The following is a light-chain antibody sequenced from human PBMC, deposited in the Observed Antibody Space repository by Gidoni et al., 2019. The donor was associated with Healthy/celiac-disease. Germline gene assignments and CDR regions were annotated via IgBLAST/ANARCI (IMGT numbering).Light chain of an antibody. CDR1: QNISNY. J-gene: IGKJ4*01. V-gene: IGKV1-33*01. CDR2: DAS. CDR3: QQYENLPLT. Sequence: DIQMTQSPSSLSASVGDRVTITCQASQNISNYLNWYQQKPGKAPKLLIYDASNLETGVPSRFSGSGSGTEFTFTISSLQPEDIATYYCQQYENLPLTFGGXTKVEIK.